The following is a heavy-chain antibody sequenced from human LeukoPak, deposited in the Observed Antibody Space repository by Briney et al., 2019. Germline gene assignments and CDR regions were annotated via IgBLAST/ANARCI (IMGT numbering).Heavy chain of an antibody. D-gene: IGHD6-13*01. CDR1: GYTFTSYG. CDR3: ARGHSSSWYGGDY. Sequence: GASVKVSCKASGYTFTSYGISWVRQAPGQGLEWMGWISAYNGNTNYAQKFQGRVTITRDTSASTAYMELSSLRSEDTAVYYCARGHSSSWYGGDYWGQGTLVTVSS. V-gene: IGHV1-18*01. CDR2: ISAYNGNT. J-gene: IGHJ4*02.